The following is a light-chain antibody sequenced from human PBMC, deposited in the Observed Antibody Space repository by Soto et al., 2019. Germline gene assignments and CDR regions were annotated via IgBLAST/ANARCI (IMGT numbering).Light chain of an antibody. CDR2: KAS. Sequence: DIQMTQSPSTLSASVGDRIIITCRASQSISSWLAWYQQKPGKAPKHLIYKASSLESGVPSRFSGSGSGTEFTLTISSLQPDDSATYFCHQYSASHTFGGGTKVEIK. V-gene: IGKV1-5*03. J-gene: IGKJ4*01. CDR3: HQYSASHT. CDR1: QSISSW.